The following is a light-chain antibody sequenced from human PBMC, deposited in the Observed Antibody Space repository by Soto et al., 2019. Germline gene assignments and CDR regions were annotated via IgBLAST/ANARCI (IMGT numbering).Light chain of an antibody. V-gene: IGLV2-18*02. J-gene: IGLJ1*01. Sequence: QSVLTQPPSVSGSPGQSVTISCTGTSTDFVGYNRVSWYQQPPGTAPKLMIYEVSNRPSGVSNRFSGSKSGNTASLTISGLQAEDEADYYCSSYTSSRAYVFGIGTKVTVL. CDR3: SSYTSSRAYV. CDR2: EVS. CDR1: STDFVGYNR.